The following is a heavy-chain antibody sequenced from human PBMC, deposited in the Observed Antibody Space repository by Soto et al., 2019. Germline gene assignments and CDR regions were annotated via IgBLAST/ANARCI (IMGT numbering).Heavy chain of an antibody. D-gene: IGHD3-3*01. V-gene: IGHV1-69*01. Sequence: SVKVSCKASGGTFRSYAISWVRQAPGQGLEWMGGIIPIFGTANYAQKFQGRVTITADESTSTAYMELSSLRSEDTAVYYCASHLYYDFWSGTSPYYYYGMDVWGQGTTVTVSS. J-gene: IGHJ6*02. CDR2: IIPIFGTA. CDR1: GGTFRSYA. CDR3: ASHLYYDFWSGTSPYYYYGMDV.